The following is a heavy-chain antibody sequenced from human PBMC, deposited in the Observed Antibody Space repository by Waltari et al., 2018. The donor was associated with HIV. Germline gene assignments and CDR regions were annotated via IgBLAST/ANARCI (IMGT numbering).Heavy chain of an antibody. CDR3: ARHSLTYYYDSSGYSVAIDY. CDR2: IYYSGSP. Sequence: QLQLQESGPGLVKPSETLSLTCTVSGGSISSSSYYWGWIRQPPGKGLEWIGRIYYSGSPYCTTSRKSRVTVSVDTSKNQFSLKRSSVTAADTAVYYCARHSLTYYYDSSGYSVAIDYWGQGTLVTVSS. J-gene: IGHJ4*02. CDR1: GGSISSSSYY. D-gene: IGHD3-22*01. V-gene: IGHV4-39*01.